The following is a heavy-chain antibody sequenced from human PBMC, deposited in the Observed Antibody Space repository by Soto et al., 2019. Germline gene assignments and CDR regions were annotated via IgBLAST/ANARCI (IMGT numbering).Heavy chain of an antibody. Sequence: ASVKVSCKASGFTFTSSAVQWVRQARGQRLEWIGWIVVGSGNTNYAQKFQERVTITRDMSTSTAYMELSSLRSEDTAVYYCAAVDVVVPAAMGGYYYYYYGMDVWGQGTTVTVSS. CDR1: GFTFTSSA. J-gene: IGHJ6*02. CDR2: IVVGSGNT. V-gene: IGHV1-58*01. D-gene: IGHD2-2*01. CDR3: AAVDVVVPAAMGGYYYYYYGMDV.